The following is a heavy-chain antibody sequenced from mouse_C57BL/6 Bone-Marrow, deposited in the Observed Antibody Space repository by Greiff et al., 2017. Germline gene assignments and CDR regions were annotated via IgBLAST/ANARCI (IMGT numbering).Heavy chain of an antibody. V-gene: IGHV7-3*01. CDR1: GFTFTDYY. D-gene: IGHD2-1*01. Sequence: EVKLVESGGGLVQPGGSLSLSCAASGFTFTDYYMSWVRQPPGKALEWLGFIRNKANGYTTEYSASVKGRFTISRDNSQSILYLQMNALRAEDSATYYCARYPLYGNYGTLNDVWGTGTTVTVSS. CDR2: IRNKANGYTT. J-gene: IGHJ1*03. CDR3: ARYPLYGNYGTLNDV.